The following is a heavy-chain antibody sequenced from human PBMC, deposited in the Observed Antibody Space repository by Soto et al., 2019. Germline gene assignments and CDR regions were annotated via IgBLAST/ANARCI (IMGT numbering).Heavy chain of an antibody. D-gene: IGHD3-10*01. J-gene: IGHJ6*03. CDR2: MNPNSGNT. CDR3: ARKGTRSGYYYYYMDV. CDR1: GYTFTSYD. Sequence: GASVKVSCKASGYTFTSYDISWVRQATGQGLEWMGWMNPNSGNTGYAQKFQGRVTMTRNTSISTAYMELSSLRSEDTAVYYCARKGTRSGYYYYYMDVWGKGTTVTVSS. V-gene: IGHV1-8*01.